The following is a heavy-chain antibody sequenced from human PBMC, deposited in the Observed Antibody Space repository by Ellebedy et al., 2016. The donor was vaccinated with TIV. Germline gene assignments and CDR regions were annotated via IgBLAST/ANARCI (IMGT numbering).Heavy chain of an antibody. V-gene: IGHV1-18*01. CDR1: GYTFTSYG. CDR3: ARDERYSSSWYSGPDY. J-gene: IGHJ4*02. CDR2: ISAYNGNT. Sequence: ASVKVSCKASGYTFTSYGISWVRQAPGQGLEWMGWISAYNGNTNYAQKLQGRVTMTTDTSTSTAYMELRSLRSDDTAVYYCARDERYSSSWYSGPDYWGQGTLVTVSS. D-gene: IGHD6-13*01.